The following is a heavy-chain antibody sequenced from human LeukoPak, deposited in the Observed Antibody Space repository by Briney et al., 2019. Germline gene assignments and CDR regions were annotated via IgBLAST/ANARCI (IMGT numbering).Heavy chain of an antibody. Sequence: PGGSLRLSCAASGLTFSNAWMCWVRQAPGKGLEWVGRIKSKTDGGTTDYAAPVKGRFTISRDDSKNTLYLQMNSLKTEDTAVYYCIRHTAMGRFDYWGQGTWSPSPQ. CDR3: IRHTAMGRFDY. V-gene: IGHV3-15*01. D-gene: IGHD5-18*01. J-gene: IGHJ4*02. CDR1: GLTFSNAW. CDR2: IKSKTDGGTT.